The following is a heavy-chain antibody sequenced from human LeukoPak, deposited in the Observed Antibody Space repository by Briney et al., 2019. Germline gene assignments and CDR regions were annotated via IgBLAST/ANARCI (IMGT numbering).Heavy chain of an antibody. CDR2: IYTSGST. Sequence: PSETLSLTCTVSVGSISSYYWSWIRQPAGTGLEWIGRIYTSGSTNYNPSLKSRVTMSVDTSKNQFSLKLSSVTAADTAVYYCAGEATALGYCSSTSCQPFDYWGQGTLVTVSS. D-gene: IGHD2-2*01. V-gene: IGHV4-4*07. J-gene: IGHJ4*02. CDR3: AGEATALGYCSSTSCQPFDY. CDR1: VGSISSYY.